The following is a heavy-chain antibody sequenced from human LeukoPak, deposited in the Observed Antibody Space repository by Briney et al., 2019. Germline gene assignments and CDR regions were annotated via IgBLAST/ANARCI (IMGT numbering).Heavy chain of an antibody. J-gene: IGHJ5*02. CDR3: AKWERALDT. CDR2: ISGGGSAA. D-gene: IGHD1-26*01. CDR1: GLIFSDYY. V-gene: IGHV3-11*04. Sequence: GGSLRLSCAAAGLIFSDYYMSWIRVAPGKGMECVSYISGGGSAAYCADSVKGRFTISRDNAKNSVYLEMNSLRVEDTGVYFCAKWERALDTWGQGTLVTVSS.